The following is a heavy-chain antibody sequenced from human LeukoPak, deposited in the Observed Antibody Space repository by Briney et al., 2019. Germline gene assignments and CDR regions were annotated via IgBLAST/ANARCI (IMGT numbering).Heavy chain of an antibody. CDR1: GFTFSRYA. Sequence: GGSLRLSCAASGFTFSRYAMSWGRQAAGEGPEGVAAISGRGGSTYYAASVKDRFTISRHNSTNTLYLQMNSLRAEDTAVYSCATDVYKQWLVRVDFTHPFDYRGHGTLVTVSS. CDR3: ATDVYKQWLVRVDFTHPFDY. D-gene: IGHD6-19*01. J-gene: IGHJ4*01. V-gene: IGHV3-23*01. CDR2: ISGRGGST.